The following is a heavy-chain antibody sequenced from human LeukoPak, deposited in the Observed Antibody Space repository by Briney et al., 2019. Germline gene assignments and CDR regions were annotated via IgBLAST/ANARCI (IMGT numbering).Heavy chain of an antibody. CDR1: GFTLRSYA. V-gene: IGHV3-23*01. J-gene: IGHJ6*03. CDR3: ARVWLRDYMDV. D-gene: IGHD5-12*01. CDR2: ITADGGST. Sequence: GGSLRLSCAVSGFTLRSYAMNWVRQAPGKGLEWVAAITADGGSTHYTTSVMGRFIISRDTPKNTLSLQMNYLRAEDPAVYFCARVWLRDYMDVWGEGTTVSVSS.